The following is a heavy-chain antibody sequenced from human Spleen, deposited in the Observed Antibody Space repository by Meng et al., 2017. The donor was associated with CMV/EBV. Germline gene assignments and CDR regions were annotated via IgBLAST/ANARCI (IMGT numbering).Heavy chain of an antibody. CDR2: ITVSGGNT. D-gene: IGHD6-13*01. CDR1: GFSFSRHA. V-gene: IGHV3-23*01. Sequence: GESLKISCAASGFSFSRHAMSWVRQAPGKGLEWISGITVSGGNTQHVDSVKGRFTISRDNSKNTLFLQMNSLRVEDTGVYYCAKHRGSSWFRDYFENWGQGSLVTVSS. CDR3: AKHRGSSWFRDYFEN. J-gene: IGHJ4*02.